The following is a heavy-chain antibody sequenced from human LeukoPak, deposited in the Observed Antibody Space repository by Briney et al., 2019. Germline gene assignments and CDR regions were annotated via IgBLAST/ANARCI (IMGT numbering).Heavy chain of an antibody. CDR3: ARQPQDVVIAPTLPFDY. J-gene: IGHJ4*02. D-gene: IGHD2/OR15-2a*01. CDR2: ISYSGST. V-gene: IGHV4-39*01. Sequence: PSETLSLTCTVSGGSINSASHYWVWIRQSPGKGLEWIGTISYSGSTYYSPSLMNRVTISVDTSKNQFSLKLRSVTAADTALYYCARQPQDVVIAPTLPFDYWGQGTLVTVSS. CDR1: GGSINSASHY.